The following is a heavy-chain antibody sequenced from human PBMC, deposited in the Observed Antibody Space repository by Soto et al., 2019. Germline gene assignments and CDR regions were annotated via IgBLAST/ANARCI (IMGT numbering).Heavy chain of an antibody. CDR3: AKAGPGAAGNEYYYYYGMDV. J-gene: IGHJ6*02. CDR1: GSPFSGYP. D-gene: IGHD6-19*01. V-gene: IGHV3-23*01. Sequence: GPLNLPCAPSGSPFSGYPITWVPRAPGKGLKWVSAISGSGGSTYYADSVKGRFTISRDNSKNTLYLQMNSLRAEDTAVYYCAKAGPGAAGNEYYYYYGMDVWGQGTTVTVSS. CDR2: ISGSGGST.